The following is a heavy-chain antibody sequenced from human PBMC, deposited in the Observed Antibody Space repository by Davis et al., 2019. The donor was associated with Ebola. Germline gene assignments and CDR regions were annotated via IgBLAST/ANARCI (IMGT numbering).Heavy chain of an antibody. CDR3: ARRPLTDSAHYRFDF. D-gene: IGHD3-10*01. Sequence: SETLSLTCTVSGGSMTSHYWSWIRQPPGKGLEWIGYIYYTGGTNYNPSLKSRVSISVDTSKNQFSLKLNSMTAADTAVYYCARRPLTDSAHYRFDFWGPGTLVTVSS. V-gene: IGHV4-59*08. J-gene: IGHJ4*02. CDR1: GGSMTSHY. CDR2: IYYTGGT.